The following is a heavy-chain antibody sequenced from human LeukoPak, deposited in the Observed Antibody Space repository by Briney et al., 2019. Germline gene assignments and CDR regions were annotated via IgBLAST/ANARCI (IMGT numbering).Heavy chain of an antibody. D-gene: IGHD2-2*01. Sequence: KPSETLSLTRAVYGGSFSGYYWSWIRQPPGKGLEWIGEINHSGSTNYNPSLKSRVTISVDTSKNQFSLKLSSVTAADTAVYYCARDSCSSTSCSSRAYYFDYWGQGTLVTVSS. J-gene: IGHJ4*02. CDR3: ARDSCSSTSCSSRAYYFDY. CDR1: GGSFSGYY. V-gene: IGHV4-34*01. CDR2: INHSGST.